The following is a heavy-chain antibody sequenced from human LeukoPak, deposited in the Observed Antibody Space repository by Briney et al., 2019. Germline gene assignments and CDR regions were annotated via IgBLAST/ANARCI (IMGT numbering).Heavy chain of an antibody. V-gene: IGHV3-48*03. CDR3: ARDIKGQYQDAFDI. Sequence: GGSLRLSCADSGFTFSSYEMNWVRQAPGKGLEWVSYISSSGSNIKYADSVKGRFTISGGNAKNSVYLQMNSLRAEDTAVYYGARDIKGQYQDAFDIWGQGTMVTVSS. CDR1: GFTFSSYE. CDR2: ISSSGSNI. J-gene: IGHJ3*02. D-gene: IGHD2-2*01.